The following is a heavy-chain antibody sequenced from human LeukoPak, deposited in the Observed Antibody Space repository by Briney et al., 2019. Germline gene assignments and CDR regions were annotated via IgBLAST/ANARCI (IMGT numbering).Heavy chain of an antibody. CDR2: IYSSGST. D-gene: IGHD4-11*01. V-gene: IGHV4-4*07. CDR3: ARDRLTTGGDY. CDR1: GGSISSYY. J-gene: IGHJ4*02. Sequence: SETLSLTCTVSGGSISSYYWSWIRQPAGKGLEWIGRIYSSGSTNYNPSLKSRVTMSVDTSKNRFSLKLRSVTAADTAVYHCARDRLTTGGDYWGQGTLVTVSS.